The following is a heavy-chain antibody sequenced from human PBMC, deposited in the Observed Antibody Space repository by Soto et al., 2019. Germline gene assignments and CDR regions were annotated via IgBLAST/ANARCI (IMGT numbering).Heavy chain of an antibody. J-gene: IGHJ6*02. V-gene: IGHV1-8*01. CDR3: ARRGSGTDYYYYYGMDV. CDR1: GYTFTSYD. D-gene: IGHD3-10*01. CDR2: MNPNSGNT. Sequence: ASVKVSCKASGYTFTSYDINWVRQATGQGLEWMGWMNPNSGNTDYAQKFQGRVTMTRNTSISTAYMELSSLRSEDTAVYYCARRGSGTDYYYYYGMDVWGQGTTVTVFS.